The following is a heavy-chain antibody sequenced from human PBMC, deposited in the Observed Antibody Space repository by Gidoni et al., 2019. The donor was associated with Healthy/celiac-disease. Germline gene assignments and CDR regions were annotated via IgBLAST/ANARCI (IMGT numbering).Heavy chain of an antibody. V-gene: IGHV4-4*09. CDR2: T. Sequence: TNYNPSLKSRVTISVDTSKNQFSLKLSSVTAADTAVYYCARIAVAGTRRDYWGQGTLVTVSS. D-gene: IGHD6-19*01. CDR3: ARIAVAGTRRDY. J-gene: IGHJ4*02.